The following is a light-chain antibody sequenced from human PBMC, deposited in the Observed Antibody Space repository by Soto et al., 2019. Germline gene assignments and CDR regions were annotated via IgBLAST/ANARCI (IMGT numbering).Light chain of an antibody. Sequence: GDRVPSRFQASHSISSWLAWYQQKPGKAPKLLIYDASSLESGVPSRSSGSGSGTEFTLTISSLQPDDFATYYCQQYNSYPWTFGQGTKVDI. CDR3: QQYNSYPWT. V-gene: IGKV1-5*01. CDR2: DAS. J-gene: IGKJ1*01. CDR1: HSISSW.